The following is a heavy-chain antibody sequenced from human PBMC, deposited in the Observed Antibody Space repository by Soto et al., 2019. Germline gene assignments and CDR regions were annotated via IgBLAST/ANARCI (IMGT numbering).Heavy chain of an antibody. CDR3: ASFDSRGYSPLVAY. CDR1: GGSFSSYA. CDR2: IIPIFGTA. V-gene: IGHV1-69*13. Sequence: SVKVSCKASGGSFSSYAISWVRQAPGQGLEWMGGIIPIFGTANYAQKFQGRVTITADESTSTAYMELSSLRSEDTAVYYCASFDSRGYSPLVAYWGQGTLVTVSS. J-gene: IGHJ4*02. D-gene: IGHD3-22*01.